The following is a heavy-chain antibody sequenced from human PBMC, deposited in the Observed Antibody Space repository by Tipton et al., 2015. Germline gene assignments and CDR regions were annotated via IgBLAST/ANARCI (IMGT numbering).Heavy chain of an antibody. CDR3: ARRLAAHHYRDY. J-gene: IGHJ4*02. D-gene: IGHD3-16*01. CDR2: IYISGKT. CDR1: GFTVGTNY. V-gene: IGHV3-66*02. Sequence: SLRLSCVASGFTVGTNYMSWVRQAPGKGPEWVSVIYISGKTYYADSVKGRFTISRDTSKNTLFLQMNGLRKEDTATYYCARRLAAHHYRDYWGQGTLVTVSS.